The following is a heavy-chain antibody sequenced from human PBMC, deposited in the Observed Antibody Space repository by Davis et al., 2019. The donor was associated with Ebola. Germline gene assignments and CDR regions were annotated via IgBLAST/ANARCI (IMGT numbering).Heavy chain of an antibody. CDR1: GFSFSSYW. D-gene: IGHD1-26*01. CDR2: IKTDGSLT. V-gene: IGHV3-74*01. J-gene: IGHJ3*02. Sequence: GESLKISCAASGFSFSSYWMHWVRQVPGKGLVWVSRIKTDGSLTGYGDSVQGRFIISRDNAKNSLYLQMSSLRAEDTAVYYCARDTPWIEIVGAANDAFDIWGQGTMVTVSS. CDR3: ARDTPWIEIVGAANDAFDI.